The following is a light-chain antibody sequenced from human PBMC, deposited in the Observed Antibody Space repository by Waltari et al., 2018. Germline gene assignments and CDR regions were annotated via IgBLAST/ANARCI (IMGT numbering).Light chain of an antibody. Sequence: DIVLTQSPKSPAVSSGGRANIKCQDSQSVLMIPNNKNYLAWYQQKPGQPPKLLIYWASIRESGVPDRFSGSGSGTDFTLTISSLQAEDVAVYYCLHYYNIPRTFGQGTKVEIK. V-gene: IGKV4-1*01. J-gene: IGKJ1*01. CDR3: LHYYNIPRT. CDR2: WAS. CDR1: QSVLMIPNNKNY.